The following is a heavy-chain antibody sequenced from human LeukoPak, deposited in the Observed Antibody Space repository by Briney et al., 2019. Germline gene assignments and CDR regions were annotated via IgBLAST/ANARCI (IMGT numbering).Heavy chain of an antibody. Sequence: SETLSLTCTVSGGSTNSYYWSWIRQPPGKGLERIGYIYYSGSTNYNPSLKSRVTISVHTSKNQFSLKLSSVTAADTAVYYCARLTGYSSESWFDPWGQGTLVTVSS. CDR1: GGSTNSYY. V-gene: IGHV4-59*01. CDR2: IYYSGST. D-gene: IGHD3-9*01. J-gene: IGHJ5*02. CDR3: ARLTGYSSESWFDP.